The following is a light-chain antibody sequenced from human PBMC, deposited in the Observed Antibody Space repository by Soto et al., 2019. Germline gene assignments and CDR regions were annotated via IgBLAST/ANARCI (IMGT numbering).Light chain of an antibody. CDR2: AAS. V-gene: IGKV1-39*01. CDR3: QQTYSIPLT. Sequence: DIQMTQSPSSLSASVGDRVTITCRTSQSISSYLNWYQQKPGKAPKLLIYAASSLQSGVPSRFSDSGSGTDFPLTISSLQPEDFATYYCQQTYSIPLTFGGGTKVEIK. J-gene: IGKJ4*01. CDR1: QSISSY.